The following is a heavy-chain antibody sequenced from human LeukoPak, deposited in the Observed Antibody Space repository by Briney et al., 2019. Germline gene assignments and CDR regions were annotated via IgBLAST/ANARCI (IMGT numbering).Heavy chain of an antibody. Sequence: ASVKVSCKASGGTLSSYAISWVRQAPGQGLEWMGGIIPIFGTANYAQKFQGRVTITTDESTSTAYMELSSLRSEDTAVYCCARVRRDGYKQDAFDIWGQGTMVTASS. J-gene: IGHJ3*02. CDR3: ARVRRDGYKQDAFDI. CDR1: GGTLSSYA. V-gene: IGHV1-69*05. D-gene: IGHD5-24*01. CDR2: IIPIFGTA.